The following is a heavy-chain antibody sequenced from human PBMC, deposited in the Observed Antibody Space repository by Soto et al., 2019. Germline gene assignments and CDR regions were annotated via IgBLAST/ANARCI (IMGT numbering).Heavy chain of an antibody. J-gene: IGHJ4*02. CDR2: VYHSGST. D-gene: IGHD1-1*01. V-gene: IGHV4-4*02. CDR3: ARTSTSGTRFDS. CDR1: GGSISTSNW. Sequence: QVQLQESGPGPVKPSGTLSLTCAVSGGSISTSNWWSWVRQPPGKGLEWIGEVYHSGSTNYNPSFKSRVAMSIDKSKNQFYLKLNSVTAADTALYDCARTSTSGTRFDSWGQGSLVTVSS.